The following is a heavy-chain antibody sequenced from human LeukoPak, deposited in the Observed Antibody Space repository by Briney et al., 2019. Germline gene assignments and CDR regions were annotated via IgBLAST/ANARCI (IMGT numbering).Heavy chain of an antibody. D-gene: IGHD3-22*01. CDR1: GFTFSTYA. J-gene: IGHJ4*01. Sequence: GGSLRLSCAASGFTFSTYAMSWVRQAAGKGLEWVSLISGSGGGTYYADSVKGRFTISRDNSKNTLYLQLNSLRVEDTAVYYCARVYYDSSGYYPPQYYFD. CDR2: ISGSGGGT. CDR3: ARVYYDSSGYYPPQYYFD. V-gene: IGHV3-23*01.